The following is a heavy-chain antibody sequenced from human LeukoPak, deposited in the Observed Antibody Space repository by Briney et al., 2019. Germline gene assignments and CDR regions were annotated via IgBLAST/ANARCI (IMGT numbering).Heavy chain of an antibody. J-gene: IGHJ4*02. V-gene: IGHV3-30*04. CDR3: ARDPTTRSNQAQYFFDY. Sequence: PGGSLRLSCAASGFTFSSYAMHWVRQAPGKGLEWVAVISLDGSNKYYVDSVKGRFTISRDNSKNTLYLHMDRLKTEDAAVYYCARDPTTRSNQAQYFFDYWGQGTLVTISS. D-gene: IGHD4-17*01. CDR1: GFTFSSYA. CDR2: ISLDGSNK.